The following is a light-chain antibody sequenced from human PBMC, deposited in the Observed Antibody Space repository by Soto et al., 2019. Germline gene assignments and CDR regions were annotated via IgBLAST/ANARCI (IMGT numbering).Light chain of an antibody. J-gene: IGKJ4*01. CDR3: QHYHTWPIT. V-gene: IGKV3-15*01. CDR2: GAS. CDR1: QGVSRK. Sequence: DIVMTQSPATLSVAPGERVTFSCRASQGVSRKLAWYQHKPGQAPRLLISGASTVDTGIPARFSGSGSGTEFTLTISSLQSEDCAIYYCQHYHTWPITFGEGTKVEIK.